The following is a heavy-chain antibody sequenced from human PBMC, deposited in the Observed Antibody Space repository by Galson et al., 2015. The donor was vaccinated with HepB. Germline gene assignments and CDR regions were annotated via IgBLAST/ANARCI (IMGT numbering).Heavy chain of an antibody. CDR3: ARGGEGSLFWWPQNYNYYYMDV. V-gene: IGHV1-8*01. CDR2: MNPNSAHT. CDR1: EYTVTSND. Sequence: SVKVSYEASEYTVTSNDIKWVRQATVQGLERMGWMNPNSAHTGYAQKFQDRITMTRNISMSTAYMELRSLRSEDTAVYYCARGGEGSLFWWPQNYNYYYMDVWGKGTTVTVSS. D-gene: IGHD2-8*02. J-gene: IGHJ6*03.